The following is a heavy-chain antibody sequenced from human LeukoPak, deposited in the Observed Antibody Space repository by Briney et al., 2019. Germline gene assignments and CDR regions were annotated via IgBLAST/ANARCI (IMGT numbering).Heavy chain of an antibody. CDR1: GGSFSGYY. J-gene: IGHJ4*02. V-gene: IGHV4-34*01. CDR2: INHSGST. Sequence: SETLSLTCAVYGGSFSGYYWSWIRQPPGKGLEWIGEINHSGSTNYNPSLKSRVTISVDTSKNQFSLKLSSVTAADTAMYYCARHLGAAMVSPLGHWGQGTLVTVSS. D-gene: IGHD5-18*01. CDR3: ARHLGAAMVSPLGH.